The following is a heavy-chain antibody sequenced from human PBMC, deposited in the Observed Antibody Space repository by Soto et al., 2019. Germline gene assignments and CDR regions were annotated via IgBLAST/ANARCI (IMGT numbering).Heavy chain of an antibody. D-gene: IGHD6-13*01. J-gene: IGHJ3*02. Sequence: EVQLSESGGGLVLPGGSLRLSCAASGFPFSTYAMTWVRQAPGRGLEWVSSISVTGGDTYYADSVKGRFTISRDNSKNTLLLQVNSLRAEDTAVYYCAEVGRSWNAFDIWGQGTMGTVS. CDR1: GFPFSTYA. V-gene: IGHV3-23*01. CDR2: ISVTGGDT. CDR3: AEVGRSWNAFDI.